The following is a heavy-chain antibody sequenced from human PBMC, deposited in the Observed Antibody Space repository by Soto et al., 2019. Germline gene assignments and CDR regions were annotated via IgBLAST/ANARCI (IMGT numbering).Heavy chain of an antibody. J-gene: IGHJ4*02. CDR2: IYSGGST. CDR3: AGGPGWFGGFSLYY. CDR1: GGSISQYY. Sequence: QVQLQESGPGLVKPSETLSLSCGVSGGSISQYYWSWIRQPAGKGLEWIGRIYSGGSTNYNPSLESRVTMSVLTAKNQFSRKLRSVTAADTAVYYCAGGPGWFGGFSLYYWGQGTLVTVST. D-gene: IGHD3-10*01. V-gene: IGHV4-4*07.